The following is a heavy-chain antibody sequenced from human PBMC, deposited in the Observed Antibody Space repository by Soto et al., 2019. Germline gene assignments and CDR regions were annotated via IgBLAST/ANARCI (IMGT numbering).Heavy chain of an antibody. CDR2: IYYSGST. J-gene: IGHJ3*02. CDR3: ARGGGWELSGAFDI. D-gene: IGHD1-26*01. V-gene: IGHV4-59*01. Sequence: ASETLSLTCTVSGGSISSYYWSWIRQPPGKGLEWIGYIYYSGSTNYNPSLKSRVTISVDTSKNQFSLKLSSVTAADTAVYYCARGGGWELSGAFDIWGQGTMVTVSS. CDR1: GGSISSYY.